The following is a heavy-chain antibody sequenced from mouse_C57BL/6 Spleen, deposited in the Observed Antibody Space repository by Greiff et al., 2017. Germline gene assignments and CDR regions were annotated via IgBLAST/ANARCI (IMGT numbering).Heavy chain of an antibody. CDR1: GYTFTGSW. CDR2: ILSGSGST. CDR3: ARENYYGSSDEWYFDV. Sequence: QVQLKQSGAELMKPGASVKLSCKATGYTFTGSWIEWVKQRPGHGLAWIGEILSGSGSTNYNDKFKGKATFTADTSSNTAYMQLSSLTTEDSAIYYWARENYYGSSDEWYFDVWGTGSTVTVS. D-gene: IGHD1-1*01. V-gene: IGHV1-9*01. J-gene: IGHJ1*03.